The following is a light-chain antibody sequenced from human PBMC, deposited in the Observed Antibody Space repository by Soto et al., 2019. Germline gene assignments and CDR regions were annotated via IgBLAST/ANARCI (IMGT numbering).Light chain of an antibody. CDR2: AAS. Sequence: DIQMTQSPSSLSASVGDRVTITCRASRSISNYLNWYHQKSGKAPRLLIYAASSLQTGVPSRFTGTGTGTAFTLTITSLQPEDSATYYCQQSYSVPRFGQGTRVDLK. J-gene: IGKJ1*01. V-gene: IGKV1-39*01. CDR1: RSISNY. CDR3: QQSYSVPR.